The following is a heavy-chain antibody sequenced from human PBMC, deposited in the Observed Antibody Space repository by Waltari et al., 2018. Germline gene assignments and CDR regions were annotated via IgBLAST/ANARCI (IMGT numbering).Heavy chain of an antibody. J-gene: IGHJ5*02. D-gene: IGHD3-22*01. CDR3: ARAPDYYDSSGYYYA. CDR1: GYTFTGYY. Sequence: QVQLVQSGAEVKKPGASVKVSCKASGYTFTGYYMPWVRQAPGQGLEWMGWINPNSGGTNYAQKFQGRVTMTRDTSISTAYMELSRLRSDDTAVYYCARAPDYYDSSGYYYAWGQGTLVTVSS. CDR2: INPNSGGT. V-gene: IGHV1-2*02.